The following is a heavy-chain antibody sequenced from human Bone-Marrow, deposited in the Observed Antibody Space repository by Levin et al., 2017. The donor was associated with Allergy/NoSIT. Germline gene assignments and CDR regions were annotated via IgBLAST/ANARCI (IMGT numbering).Heavy chain of an antibody. D-gene: IGHD2-15*01. CDR2: IKQDGSEK. Sequence: GGSLRLSCAASGFTFSSYWMSWVRQAPGKGLEWVANIKQDGSEKYYVDSVKGRFTISRDNAKNSLYLQMNSLRAEDTAVYYCARALGRILCSGGSCYGAKYYFDYWGQGTLVTVSS. J-gene: IGHJ4*02. V-gene: IGHV3-7*01. CDR3: ARALGRILCSGGSCYGAKYYFDY. CDR1: GFTFSSYW.